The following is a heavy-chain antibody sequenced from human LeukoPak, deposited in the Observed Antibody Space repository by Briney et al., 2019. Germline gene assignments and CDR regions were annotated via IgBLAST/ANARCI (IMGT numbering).Heavy chain of an antibody. Sequence: SETLSLTCTVSGGSISSSSYYWGWIRQPPGKWLEWIGSIFYSGSTYYNPSLKSLVTISVDSSKNPFSLKLSSVAAPDSAVYYCPRGGYYDSSGYYYDYWGQGTLVTVSS. CDR1: GGSISSSSYY. CDR3: PRGGYYDSSGYYYDY. D-gene: IGHD3-22*01. CDR2: IFYSGST. V-gene: IGHV4-39*01. J-gene: IGHJ4*02.